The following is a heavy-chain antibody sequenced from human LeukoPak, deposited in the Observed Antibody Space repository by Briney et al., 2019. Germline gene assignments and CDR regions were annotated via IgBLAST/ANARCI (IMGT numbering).Heavy chain of an antibody. CDR2: MSWNGGSI. D-gene: IGHD3-3*01. J-gene: IGHJ4*02. V-gene: IGHV3-9*03. CDR1: GFTFDDYA. Sequence: GGSLRLSCETSGFTFDDYAMHWVRQAPGKGLEWVSGMSWNGGSIGYADSVKGRFSISRDNAKNSLYLQMNSPRAEDMALYYCAKGTDYDFWSGYLDWGQGTVVTVSS. CDR3: AKGTDYDFWSGYLD.